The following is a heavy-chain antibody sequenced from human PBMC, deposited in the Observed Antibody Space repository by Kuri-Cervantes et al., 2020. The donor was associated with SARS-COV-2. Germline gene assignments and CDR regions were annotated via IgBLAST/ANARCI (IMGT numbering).Heavy chain of an antibody. CDR1: GFTFSSYW. J-gene: IGHJ6*02. CDR3: AREEHYNFWSGYMNYYGMDV. CDR2: IKQDGSEK. D-gene: IGHD3-3*01. Sequence: GGSLRLSCAASGFTFSSYWMSWVRQAPGKGLEWVANIKQDGSEKYYVDSVKGRFTISRDNAKNSLCLQMNSLRPEDTAVYYCAREEHYNFWSGYMNYYGMDVWGQGTTVTVSS. V-gene: IGHV3-7*03.